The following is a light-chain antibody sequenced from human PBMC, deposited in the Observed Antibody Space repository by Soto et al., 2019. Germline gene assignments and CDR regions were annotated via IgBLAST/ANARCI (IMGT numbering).Light chain of an antibody. CDR1: QSISSY. Sequence: DIQMTQSPSSLSASVGDRVTITCRASQSISSYLNWYQQKPGKAPKLLISAASTLQSGVPSRFSGSGSGTEFTLAISSLQPEDFATYYCQQLNTYPWTFGQGTKVDI. CDR3: QQLNTYPWT. J-gene: IGKJ1*01. V-gene: IGKV1-9*01. CDR2: AAS.